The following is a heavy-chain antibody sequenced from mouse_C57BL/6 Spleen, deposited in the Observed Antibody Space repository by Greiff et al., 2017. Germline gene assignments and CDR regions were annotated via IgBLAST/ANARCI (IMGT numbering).Heavy chain of an antibody. CDR1: GYTFTSYW. J-gene: IGHJ1*03. Sequence: QVQLQQPGAELVKPGASVKLSCKASGYTFTSYWMHWVKQRPGQGLEWIGMIHPNSGSTNYNEKFKSKATLTVDKSSSTAYMQLSSLTSEDSAVYYCARKGEDYGSSYRYFDDWGTGTTVTVSS. V-gene: IGHV1-64*01. D-gene: IGHD1-1*01. CDR2: IHPNSGST. CDR3: ARKGEDYGSSYRYFDD.